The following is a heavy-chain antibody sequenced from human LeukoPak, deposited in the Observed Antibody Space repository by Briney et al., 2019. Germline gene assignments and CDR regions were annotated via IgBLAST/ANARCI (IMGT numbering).Heavy chain of an antibody. Sequence: GGSLRLSCEGSGFSFGTYGMSWVGHAPGRGVEWVATISGSGVSIYYAESVKDRFSISRDNNENTVTLQMHSLRAEDTALYYCAKVGWYGDLEHWGQGTQVGVSS. CDR2: ISGSGVSI. J-gene: IGHJ1*01. D-gene: IGHD3-10*01. CDR3: AKVGWYGDLEH. CDR1: GFSFGTYG. V-gene: IGHV3-23*01.